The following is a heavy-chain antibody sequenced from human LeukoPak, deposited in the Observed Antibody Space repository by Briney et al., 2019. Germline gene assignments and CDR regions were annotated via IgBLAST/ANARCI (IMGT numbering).Heavy chain of an antibody. V-gene: IGHV3-11*04. J-gene: IGHJ4*02. D-gene: IGHD3-3*01. CDR1: GFTFSDYY. Sequence: GGPLRLSCAASGFTFSDYYMSWIRQAPGKGLEWVSSISSSGSTIYYVDSVKGRFPISTDSATNSLYLQMTSLRAATTAVYYCAKAYDFWSGYYIGIDYWGQGTLVTVSS. CDR3: AKAYDFWSGYYIGIDY. CDR2: ISSSGSTI.